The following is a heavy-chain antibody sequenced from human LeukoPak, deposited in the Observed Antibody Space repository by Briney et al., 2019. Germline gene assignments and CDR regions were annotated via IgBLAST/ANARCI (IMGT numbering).Heavy chain of an antibody. J-gene: IGHJ4*02. V-gene: IGHV1-18*01. Sequence: ASVKVSCKVSGYTLTELSMHWVRQAPGQGLEWMGWISAYNGNTNYAQKLQGRVTMTTDTSTSTAYMELRSLRSDDTAVYYCARGEGLDYWGQGTLVTVSS. D-gene: IGHD1-26*01. CDR1: GYTLTELS. CDR2: ISAYNGNT. CDR3: ARGEGLDY.